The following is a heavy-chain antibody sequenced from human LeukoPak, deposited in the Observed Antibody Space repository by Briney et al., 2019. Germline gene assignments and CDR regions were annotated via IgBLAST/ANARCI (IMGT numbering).Heavy chain of an antibody. CDR3: AKEEISGWVGIDL. J-gene: IGHJ5*02. V-gene: IGHV3-30*02. CDR1: GFSFSYYG. D-gene: IGHD6-19*01. Sequence: PGGSLRLSCVGSGFSFSYYGMRWVRQAPGMGLEWVAFTRFDGSTRDYEDSVTGRFTISRDNANNRVFLQMNSLRPEDTAIYFCAKEEISGWVGIDLWGQGTMVTVSS. CDR2: TRFDGSTR.